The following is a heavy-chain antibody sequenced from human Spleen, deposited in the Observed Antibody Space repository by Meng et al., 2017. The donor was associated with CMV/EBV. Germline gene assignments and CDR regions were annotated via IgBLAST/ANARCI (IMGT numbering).Heavy chain of an antibody. J-gene: IGHJ6*02. CDR2: IWYDGSNK. D-gene: IGHD6-13*01. V-gene: IGHV3-33*06. CDR3: AKDSSSSYFHYYYGMDV. Sequence: GESLKISCAASGFTFSSYGMHWVRQAPGKGLEWVAVIWYDGSNKYYADSVKGRFTISRDNSKNTLFLQMNSVRAEDTAVYYCAKDSSSSYFHYYYGMDVWGQGTTVTVSS. CDR1: GFTFSSYG.